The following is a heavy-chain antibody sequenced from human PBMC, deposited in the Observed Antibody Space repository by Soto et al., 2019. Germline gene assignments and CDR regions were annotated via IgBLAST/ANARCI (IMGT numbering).Heavy chain of an antibody. CDR3: ARHVGVTGTRGFDY. D-gene: IGHD1-1*01. V-gene: IGHV4-4*02. J-gene: IGHJ4*02. CDR1: GYSISSTYW. CDR2: IYPTTGRA. Sequence: QVQLQESGPGLVKPSGTLSLTCDVSGYSISSTYWWSWVRQSPLEGLEWIGEIYPTTGRANYNPSLRSRVTISADSSKYQFSLNLRSVTAADTAVYYCARHVGVTGTRGFDYWGQGIPVSVSS.